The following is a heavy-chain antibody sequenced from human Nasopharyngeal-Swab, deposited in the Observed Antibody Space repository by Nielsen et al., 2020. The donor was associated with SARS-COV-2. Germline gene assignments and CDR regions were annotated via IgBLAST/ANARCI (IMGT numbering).Heavy chain of an antibody. V-gene: IGHV3-7*01. Sequence: WIRQPPGKGLEWVANIKQDGSEKYYVDSVKGRFTISRDNAKNSLYLQMNSLRAEDTAVYYCARVRGSYSFDYWGQGILVTVSS. D-gene: IGHD1-26*01. CDR3: ARVRGSYSFDY. J-gene: IGHJ4*02. CDR2: IKQDGSEK.